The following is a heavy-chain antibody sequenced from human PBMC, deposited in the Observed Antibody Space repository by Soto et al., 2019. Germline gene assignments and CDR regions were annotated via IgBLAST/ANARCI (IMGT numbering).Heavy chain of an antibody. CDR1: GGSISSGGYY. Sequence: PSETLSLTCTVSGGSISSGGYYWTWIRQHPGKGLEWIGYIYYSGSTYYNPSLKSRVTISVDTSKNQFSLKLSSVTAADTAVYYCARVDYYESSGYEVAYLDYWSQGTSVTVSS. D-gene: IGHD3-22*01. J-gene: IGHJ4*02. CDR2: IYYSGST. CDR3: ARVDYYESSGYEVAYLDY. V-gene: IGHV4-31*03.